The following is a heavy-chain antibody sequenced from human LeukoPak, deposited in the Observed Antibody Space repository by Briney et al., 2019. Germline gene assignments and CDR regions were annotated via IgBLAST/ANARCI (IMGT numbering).Heavy chain of an antibody. J-gene: IGHJ4*02. CDR3: AKDFESSSWYYFDY. Sequence: GRSLRLSCAASGFTFDDYAMHWVRQAPGKGLEWVSGISWNSGSIGYADSVKGRFTISRDNAKNSLYLQMNSLRTEDTALYYCAKDFESSSWYYFDYWGQGTLVTVSS. CDR2: ISWNSGSI. CDR1: GFTFDDYA. D-gene: IGHD6-13*01. V-gene: IGHV3-9*01.